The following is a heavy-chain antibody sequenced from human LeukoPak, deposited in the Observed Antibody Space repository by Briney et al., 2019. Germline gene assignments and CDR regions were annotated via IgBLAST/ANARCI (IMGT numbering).Heavy chain of an antibody. J-gene: IGHJ4*02. D-gene: IGHD3-3*01. CDR2: XSSSSSTI. CDR1: GFTFSSXS. Sequence: PXGSXXXXXXASGFTFSSXSXNXVRXAPGKGRXGXSXXSSSSSTIYYSDSVKGRFTISRDNAKNSLYLQMNSLRAEDTAVYYCAGYHVRFLEWSGQLDDWGQGTLVTVSS. V-gene: IGHV3-48*01. CDR3: AGYHVRFLEWSGQLDD.